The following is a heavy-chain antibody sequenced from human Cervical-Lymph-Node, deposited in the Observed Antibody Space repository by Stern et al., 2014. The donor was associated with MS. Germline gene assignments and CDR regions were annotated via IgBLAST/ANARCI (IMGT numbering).Heavy chain of an antibody. CDR3: ASRSSSSSPPFDY. Sequence: QVQLQESGPGLVKPSETLSLTCTVSGGSISSSSYYWGWIRQPPGKGLEWIGSIYYSGSTYYNPSLKSRVTISLDTSKTQSSRKLTSVTAADTAVYYCASRSSSSSPPFDYWGQGTLVTVSS. J-gene: IGHJ4*02. D-gene: IGHD6-6*01. CDR1: GGSISSSSYY. CDR2: IYYSGST. V-gene: IGHV4-39*01.